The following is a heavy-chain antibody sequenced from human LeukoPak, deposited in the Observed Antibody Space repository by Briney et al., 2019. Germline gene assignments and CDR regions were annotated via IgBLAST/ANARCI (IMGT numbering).Heavy chain of an antibody. J-gene: IGHJ5*02. CDR3: ARDLNQLLNNWFDP. CDR1: GGTFGSYA. CDR2: IIPIFGTA. V-gene: IGHV1-69*05. D-gene: IGHD2-2*01. Sequence: GASVKVSCKASGGTFGSYAISWVRQAPGQGLEWMGGIIPIFGTANYAQKFQGKVTITTDESTSTAYMELSSLRSEDTAVYYCARDLNQLLNNWFDPWGQGTLVTVSS.